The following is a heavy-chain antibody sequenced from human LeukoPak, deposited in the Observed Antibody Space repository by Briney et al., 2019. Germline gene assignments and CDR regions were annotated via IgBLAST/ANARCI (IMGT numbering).Heavy chain of an antibody. CDR3: ARGVNSGYFDY. D-gene: IGHD1-26*01. CDR1: GGSIRSYY. V-gene: IGHV4-59*01. J-gene: IGHJ4*02. CDR2: IYYSGST. Sequence: SETLSLTCTVSGGSIRSYYWSWIRQPPGKGLEWIGYIYYSGSTNYNPSLKSRVAISVDTSKNQFSLKLDSVTAADTAVYYCARGVNSGYFDYCGQGTLVTVSS.